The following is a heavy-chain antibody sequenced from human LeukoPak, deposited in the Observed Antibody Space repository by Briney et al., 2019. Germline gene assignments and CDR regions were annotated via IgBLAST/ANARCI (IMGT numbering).Heavy chain of an antibody. CDR3: ARDDFEYSVHYGMDV. CDR2: VYRSGNT. D-gene: IGHD3-9*01. V-gene: IGHV4-4*07. J-gene: IGHJ6*02. Sequence: SETLSLTCIVSGGXISTYYCSWIRQPAGKGLEWIGRVYRSGNTNYNPSLQSRVTMSVDTSKNQISLRLRSVIAADTAVYYCARDDFEYSVHYGMDVWGQGTSVTVSS. CDR1: GGXISTYY.